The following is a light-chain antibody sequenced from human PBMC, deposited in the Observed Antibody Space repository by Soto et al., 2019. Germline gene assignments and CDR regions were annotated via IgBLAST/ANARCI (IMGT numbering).Light chain of an antibody. CDR2: EVN. Sequence: QSALTHPASVSGSPGQSITISCTGTSSDVGGYNYVSWYQQHPGKAPKLMIYEVNNRPSEVSNRFSGSRSGNSASLTISGLQDDDEADYYCCSLTTSHTYVFGSGTKV. CDR3: CSLTTSHTYV. CDR1: SSDVGGYNY. V-gene: IGLV2-14*01. J-gene: IGLJ1*01.